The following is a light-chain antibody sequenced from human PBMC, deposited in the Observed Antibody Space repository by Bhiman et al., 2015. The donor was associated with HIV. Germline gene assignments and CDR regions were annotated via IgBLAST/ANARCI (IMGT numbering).Light chain of an antibody. V-gene: IGLV1-51*02. CDR3: QSYDSGLSGSA. Sequence: QSVLTQPPSVSAAPGQKVTISCSGSSSNIGNNYVSWYQQLPGTAPKLLIYENNKRPSGIPDRFSGSKSGTSATLGITGLQTGDEADYYCQSYDSGLSGSAFGGGTKLTVL. CDR2: ENN. CDR1: SSNIGNNY. J-gene: IGLJ2*01.